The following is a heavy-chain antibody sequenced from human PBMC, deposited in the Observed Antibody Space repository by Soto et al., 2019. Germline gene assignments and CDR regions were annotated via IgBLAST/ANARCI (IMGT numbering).Heavy chain of an antibody. V-gene: IGHV4-31*03. D-gene: IGHD5-12*01. J-gene: IGHJ4*02. CDR2: IYYSGST. CDR1: GGSISSGGYY. Sequence: QVQLQESGPGLVKPSQTLSLTCTVSGGSISSGGYYWSWIRQHPGKGLEWIGYIYYSGSTYYKRSLKSRVTISVDSSKNQSSLKLSSVTAADTAVYYCARGGGYNTAFDYWGQGTLVTVSS. CDR3: ARGGGYNTAFDY.